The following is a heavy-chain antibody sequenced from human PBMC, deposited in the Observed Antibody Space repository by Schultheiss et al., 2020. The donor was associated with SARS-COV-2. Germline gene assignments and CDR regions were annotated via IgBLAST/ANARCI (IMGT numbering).Heavy chain of an antibody. CDR3: ARGKEQQLVGILLDY. J-gene: IGHJ4*02. CDR2: IYYSGST. V-gene: IGHV4-59*12. D-gene: IGHD6-13*01. Sequence: SQTLSLTCTVSGGSISSYYWSWIRQPPGKGLEWIGSIYYSGSTYYNPSLKSRVTISVDTSKNQFSLKLSSVTAADTAVYYCARGKEQQLVGILLDYWGQGTLVTVSS. CDR1: GGSISSYY.